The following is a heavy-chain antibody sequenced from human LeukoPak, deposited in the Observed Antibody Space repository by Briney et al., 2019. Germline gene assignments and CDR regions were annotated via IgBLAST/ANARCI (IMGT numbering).Heavy chain of an antibody. CDR2: IYYSGST. J-gene: IGHJ4*02. V-gene: IGHV4-59*01. CDR1: GGSLSSYY. CDR3: AGNRDYIFDY. D-gene: IGHD4-17*01. Sequence: SETLSLTCTVSGGSLSSYYRSWIRQPPGKGLEWSGYIYYSGSTNYNPSLKRRVTISVDTSKKKFSLKLSAVSAADTAVYYCAGNRDYIFDYWGQGTLVTVSS.